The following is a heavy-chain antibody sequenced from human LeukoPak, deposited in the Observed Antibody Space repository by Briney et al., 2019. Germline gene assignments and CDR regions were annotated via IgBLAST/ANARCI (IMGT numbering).Heavy chain of an antibody. CDR1: GFTFSSSG. D-gene: IGHD3-3*01. V-gene: IGHV3-23*01. CDR3: AKGAYYGD. CDR2: ISGNGGDT. Sequence: GGSLRLSCAASGFTFSSSGMNWVRQAPGKGLEWVSTISGNGGDTYYADSVRGRFTISRDNSKNTLYLQMNSLRAEDTAVYYCAKGAYYGDWGQGTLVTVSS. J-gene: IGHJ4*02.